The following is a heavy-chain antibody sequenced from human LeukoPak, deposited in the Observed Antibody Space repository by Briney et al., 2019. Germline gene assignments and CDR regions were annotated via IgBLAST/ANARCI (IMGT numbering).Heavy chain of an antibody. Sequence: ASVKVSCKASGYTFTGYYMHWVRQAPGQGLEWMGWINPNSGGTNYAQKFQGRVTMTRDTSISTAYMELSRLRSDDTAVYYCAREVEYYYGSGSYIYPSGFDYWGQGTLVTVSS. V-gene: IGHV1-2*02. CDR3: AREVEYYYGSGSYIYPSGFDY. CDR2: INPNSGGT. J-gene: IGHJ4*02. CDR1: GYTFTGYY. D-gene: IGHD3-10*01.